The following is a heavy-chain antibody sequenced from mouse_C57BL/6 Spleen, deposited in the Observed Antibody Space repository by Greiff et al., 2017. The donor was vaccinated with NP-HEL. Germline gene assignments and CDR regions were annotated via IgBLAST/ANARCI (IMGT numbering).Heavy chain of an antibody. CDR3: ARSGNYFDY. D-gene: IGHD2-14*01. V-gene: IGHV5-17*01. CDR2: ISSGSGTI. J-gene: IGHJ2*01. Sequence: EVQRVESGGGLVKPGGSLKLSCAASGFTFSDYGMHWVRQAPEKGLEWVAYISSGSGTIYYADTVKGRFTISRDNAKNTLYLQMTSLRSEDTAMYYCARSGNYFDYWGQGTTLTVSS. CDR1: GFTFSDYG.